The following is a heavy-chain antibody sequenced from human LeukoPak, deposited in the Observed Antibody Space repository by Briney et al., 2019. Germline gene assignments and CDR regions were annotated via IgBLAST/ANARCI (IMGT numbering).Heavy chain of an antibody. Sequence: SETLSLTCTVSVGSISSGGYYWSWIRQPPGKGLEWIGYIYHSGSTYYNPSLKSRVTISVDRSKNQFSLKLSSVTAADTAVYYCARDNPYSSSSRDFDYWGQGTLVTVSS. V-gene: IGHV4-30-2*01. CDR3: ARDNPYSSSSRDFDY. CDR1: VGSISSGGYY. CDR2: IYHSGST. J-gene: IGHJ4*02. D-gene: IGHD6-6*01.